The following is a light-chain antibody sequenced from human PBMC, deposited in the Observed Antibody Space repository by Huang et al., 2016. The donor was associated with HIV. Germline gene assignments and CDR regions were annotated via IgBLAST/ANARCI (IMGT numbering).Light chain of an antibody. CDR3: QQLYSFPIT. CDR1: QDISSY. J-gene: IGKJ5*01. V-gene: IGKV1-9*01. Sequence: IQLTQSPSSLSASVGDRVTITCRASQDISSYLSWYPQRPGKAPQLLIFATSTLQNGGPSRFSGSGSGTDFTLTVNSLQSEDFAIYYCQQLYSFPITFGQGTRVEIK. CDR2: ATS.